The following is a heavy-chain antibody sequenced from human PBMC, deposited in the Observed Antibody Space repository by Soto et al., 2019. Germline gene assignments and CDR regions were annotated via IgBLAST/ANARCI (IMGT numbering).Heavy chain of an antibody. CDR1: GGSFSGYF. CDR2: IFHGGST. V-gene: IGHV4-34*12. J-gene: IGHJ4*02. D-gene: IGHD3-22*01. CDR3: ARPHYDSNTFYYFFDY. Sequence: PSETLSLTCAVYGGSFSGYFWSWIRQPPGKGLEWIGEIFHGGSTNYSPSLKSRVTISVDTSKNQFSLELSSVTAADTAVYYCARPHYDSNTFYYFFDYWGQGTPVTVSS.